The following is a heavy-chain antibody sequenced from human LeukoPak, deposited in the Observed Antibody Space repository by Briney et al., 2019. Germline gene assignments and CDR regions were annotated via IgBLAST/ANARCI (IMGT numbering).Heavy chain of an antibody. CDR2: ISYDGSNK. D-gene: IGHD1-26*01. Sequence: GGSLRLSCAASGFTFSSYAMHWVRQAPGKGLEWVAVISYDGSNKYYADSVKGRFTISRDNSKNTLYLQMNSLRAEDTAVYYCAKAETPDGGSYYRYWGQGTLVTVSS. V-gene: IGHV3-30*04. CDR3: AKAETPDGGSYYRY. J-gene: IGHJ4*02. CDR1: GFTFSSYA.